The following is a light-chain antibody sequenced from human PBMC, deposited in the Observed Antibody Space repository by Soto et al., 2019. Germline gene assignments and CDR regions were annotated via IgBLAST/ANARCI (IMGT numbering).Light chain of an antibody. CDR1: QTVRNNY. J-gene: IGKJ1*01. CDR3: QQYGSSPWT. CDR2: DAS. V-gene: IGKV3-20*01. Sequence: EFVLTQSPGTLSLSPGERATLSCMASQTVRNNYLAWYQQKPGQAPRLLIYDASSRATGIPDRFSGGGSGTEFTLTISSLQSEDFAVYYCQQYGSSPWTFGQGTKVDIK.